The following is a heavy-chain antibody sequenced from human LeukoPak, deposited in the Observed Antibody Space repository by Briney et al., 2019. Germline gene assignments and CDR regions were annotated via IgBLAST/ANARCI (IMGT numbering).Heavy chain of an antibody. J-gene: IGHJ6*03. V-gene: IGHV3-30*04. D-gene: IGHD4-11*01. Sequence: PGGSLRLSCAASGFNFSSYAMHWVRQAPGKGLEWVAVISLDGSNKYYTDSVKGRFTISRDNAKNSLYLQMNSLRAEDTAVYYCVRGVPKTSYYYYYMDVWGKGTTVTVSS. CDR1: GFNFSSYA. CDR2: ISLDGSNK. CDR3: VRGVPKTSYYYYYMDV.